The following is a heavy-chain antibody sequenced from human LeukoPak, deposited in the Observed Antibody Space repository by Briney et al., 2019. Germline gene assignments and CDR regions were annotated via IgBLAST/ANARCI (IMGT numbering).Heavy chain of an antibody. Sequence: SETLSLTCTVSGGSISGYYWSWIRQPAGKGLEWIGRIYTSGSTNYNPSLKSRVTMSVDTSKNQFSLKLSSVTAADTAVYYCAREPPRGHMVYAMSWGQGTLVTVSS. CDR3: AREPPRGHMVYAMS. CDR1: GGSISGYY. J-gene: IGHJ5*02. D-gene: IGHD2-8*01. CDR2: IYTSGST. V-gene: IGHV4-4*07.